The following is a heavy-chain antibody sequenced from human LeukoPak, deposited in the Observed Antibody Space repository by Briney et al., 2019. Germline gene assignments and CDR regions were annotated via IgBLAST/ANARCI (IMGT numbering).Heavy chain of an antibody. CDR3: ATFSGAHHKTFDS. D-gene: IGHD1-14*01. CDR2: IYSGGST. J-gene: IGHJ4*02. CDR1: GFTVSSNY. V-gene: IGHV3-66*01. Sequence: PGGSLRLSCAASGFTVSSNYMSWVRQAPGSGLEWVSVIYSGGSTYYADSVRGRFTISRDNAKNSLYLQMNTLRAEDTAIHYCATFSGAHHKTFDSWGQGTLVTVSS.